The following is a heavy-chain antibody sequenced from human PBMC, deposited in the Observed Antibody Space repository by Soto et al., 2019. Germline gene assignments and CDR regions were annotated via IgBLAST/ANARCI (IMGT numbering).Heavy chain of an antibody. Sequence: SETLSLTCTVSGDSISSADNFWTWIRQHPGKGLEWIGYIYRTGTSHYNPSLRSRGTISVDTSQNQFSLKLSSVTAADTAVYYCARRMTAVDDFDIWGQGTMVTVSS. J-gene: IGHJ3*02. D-gene: IGHD2-21*02. CDR3: ARRMTAVDDFDI. CDR2: IYRTGTS. CDR1: GDSISSADNF. V-gene: IGHV4-31*02.